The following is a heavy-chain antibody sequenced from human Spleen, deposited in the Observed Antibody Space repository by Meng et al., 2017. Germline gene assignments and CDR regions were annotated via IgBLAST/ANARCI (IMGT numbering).Heavy chain of an antibody. CDR2: VLDDGDYK. J-gene: IGHJ6*02. CDR1: GFMFSTYS. D-gene: IGHD3-10*01. Sequence: GESLKISCAASGFMFSTYSMHWVRQAPGKGLEWVTVVLDDGDYKYYADSVKGRFTISRDNSKNTLFLQMNSLRADDTAVYYCARAPKYSNYKYYGMDVWGQGTTVTVSS. CDR3: ARAPKYSNYKYYGMDV. V-gene: IGHV3-30*01.